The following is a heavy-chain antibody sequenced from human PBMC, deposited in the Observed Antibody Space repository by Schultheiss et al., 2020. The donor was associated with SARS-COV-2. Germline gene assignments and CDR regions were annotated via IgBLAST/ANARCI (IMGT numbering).Heavy chain of an antibody. Sequence: ASVKVSCKASGYTFTSYGISWVRQAPGQGLEWMGWISAYNGNTNYAQKLQGRVTMTTDTSTSTAYMELRSLRSDDTAVYYCAREISPYDFWSGYYYYYGMDVWGQGTTVTVSS. CDR1: GYTFTSYG. J-gene: IGHJ6*02. CDR3: AREISPYDFWSGYYYYYGMDV. V-gene: IGHV1-18*01. D-gene: IGHD3-3*01. CDR2: ISAYNGNT.